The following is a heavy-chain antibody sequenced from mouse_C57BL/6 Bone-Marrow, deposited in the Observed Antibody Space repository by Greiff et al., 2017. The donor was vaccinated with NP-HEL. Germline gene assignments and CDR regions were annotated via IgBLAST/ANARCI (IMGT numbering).Heavy chain of an antibody. Sequence: VQLKESGAELVKPGASVKLSCTASGFNIKDYYMHWVKQRTEQGLEWIGRIDPEDGETKYAPKFQGKATITADTSSNTAYLQLSSLTSEDTAVYYCARSNYGSSTHYYAMDYWGQGTSVTVSS. D-gene: IGHD1-1*01. CDR1: GFNIKDYY. CDR3: ARSNYGSSTHYYAMDY. CDR2: IDPEDGET. J-gene: IGHJ4*01. V-gene: IGHV14-2*01.